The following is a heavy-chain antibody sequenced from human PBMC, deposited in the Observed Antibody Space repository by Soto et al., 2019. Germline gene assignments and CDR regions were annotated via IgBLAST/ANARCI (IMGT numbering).Heavy chain of an antibody. CDR2: IGRRSDI. J-gene: IGHJ6*02. CDR1: GFSFSTYS. D-gene: IGHD2-2*01. CDR3: ATPETEWHLAYGLDV. V-gene: IGHV3-21*01. Sequence: GGSLRLSCEASGFSFSTYSMHWVRQAPGKGLEWVSSIGRRSDIYYADSVKGRFTISRDNAKNSVSLQMNSLRDEDTAVYYCATPETEWHLAYGLDVWGQGTTVTVSS.